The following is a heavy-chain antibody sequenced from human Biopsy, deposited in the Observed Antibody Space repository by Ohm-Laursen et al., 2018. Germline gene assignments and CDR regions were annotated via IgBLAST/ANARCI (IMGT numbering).Heavy chain of an antibody. J-gene: IGHJ1*01. CDR2: NIPILGTG. CDR3: ATKLTGYFHH. Sequence: SSVKVSCKAPGGTFSNYGVNWVRQAPGQGLEWLGGNIPILGTGNYAQKLQDRVTVAADTSTSTATMELRSLRSDDTAVYYCATKLTGYFHHWGQGALVIVSS. CDR1: GGTFSNYG. D-gene: IGHD3-9*01. V-gene: IGHV1-69*06.